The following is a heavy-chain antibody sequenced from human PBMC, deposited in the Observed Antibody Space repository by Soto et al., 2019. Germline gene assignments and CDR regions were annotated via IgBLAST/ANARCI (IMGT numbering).Heavy chain of an antibody. D-gene: IGHD3-22*01. Sequence: WGAPLVACASSVFTFSTYAMQWVRQAPGRGLDRTAVMSYDGTNEYYADSVKGRFTISRDNSKNTLFLQINSLRVEDTAVYYCGKDLHHSSGYFFTVRINAMDVWGQGTPVTVSS. J-gene: IGHJ6*01. CDR1: VFTFSTYA. V-gene: IGHV3-30*18. CDR3: GKDLHHSSGYFFTVRINAMDV. CDR2: MSYDGTNE.